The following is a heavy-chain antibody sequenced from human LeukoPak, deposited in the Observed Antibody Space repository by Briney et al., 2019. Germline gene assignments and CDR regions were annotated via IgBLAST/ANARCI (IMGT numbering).Heavy chain of an antibody. J-gene: IGHJ6*03. CDR1: GYTFTRYG. D-gene: IGHD3-22*01. CDR2: VSPYNGNT. Sequence: ASVKVSCKASGYTFTRYGLSWVRQAPGQGLEWMGWVSPYNGNTNYAQKVQGRVAMTTDTSTSTAYLELRSLRSDDTAVYYCARNLAYDSIGSYDYYMDVWGKGTTVTISS. CDR3: ARNLAYDSIGSYDYYMDV. V-gene: IGHV1-18*01.